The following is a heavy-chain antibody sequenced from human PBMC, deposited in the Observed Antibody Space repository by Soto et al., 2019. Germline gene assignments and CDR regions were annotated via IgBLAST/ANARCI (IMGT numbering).Heavy chain of an antibody. D-gene: IGHD1-1*01. CDR3: ARGTGTTTYYYYGMDV. Sequence: GGSLRLSCAASGFTFSGYSMNWVRQAPGKGLEWVSSISSSSSYIYYADSVKGRFTISRDNAKNSLYLQMNSLRAEDTAVYYCARGTGTTTYYYYGMDVWGQGTTVTVSS. J-gene: IGHJ6*02. V-gene: IGHV3-21*01. CDR1: GFTFSGYS. CDR2: ISSSSSYI.